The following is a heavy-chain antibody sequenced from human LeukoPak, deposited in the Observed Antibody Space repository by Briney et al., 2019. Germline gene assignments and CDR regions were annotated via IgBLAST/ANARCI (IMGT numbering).Heavy chain of an antibody. J-gene: IGHJ4*02. CDR2: IYYSGST. V-gene: IGHV4-30-4*02. Sequence: PSDPLSLPCTVSGGSLSSGDYYGRWIPKPPAKGLEWFGYIYYSGSTYYHPSLKSRVTISVDTSKNQFSLKLSSVTAADTAVYYCAREDGVEGSGTYYDYWGQGTLVTVSS. D-gene: IGHD3-10*01. CDR3: AREDGVEGSGTYYDY. CDR1: GGSLSSGDYY.